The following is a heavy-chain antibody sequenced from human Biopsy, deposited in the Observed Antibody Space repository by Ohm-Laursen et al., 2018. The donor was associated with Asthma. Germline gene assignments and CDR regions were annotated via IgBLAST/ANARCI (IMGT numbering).Heavy chain of an antibody. V-gene: IGHV4-31*03. CDR3: ARAQDYYDSRGYYRSFDY. CDR1: YGSITSGGYY. Sequence: TLSLTSPVSYGSITSGGYYWTWIRQHPGKGLEWIGFIYYSGSTYYNPSLKSRVSISIDTSKNQFSLKLSSVTAADTAVYYCARAQDYYDSRGYYRSFDYWGQGTLVTVSS. CDR2: IYYSGST. J-gene: IGHJ4*02. D-gene: IGHD3-22*01.